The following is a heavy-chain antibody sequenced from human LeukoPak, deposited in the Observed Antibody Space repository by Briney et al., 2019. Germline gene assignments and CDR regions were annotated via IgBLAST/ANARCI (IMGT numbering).Heavy chain of an antibody. V-gene: IGHV4-39*01. D-gene: IGHD3-10*01. Sequence: SETLSLTCTVSGGSISSSNFYWDWIRQPPGKGLEWIGNFYYSGTTYYNPSLKSRVIISVDTSKNQFSLKLSSVTAADTAVYYCARHKMVRGIGYYYYMDVWGKGTTVTISS. J-gene: IGHJ6*03. CDR3: ARHKMVRGIGYYYYMDV. CDR2: FYYSGTT. CDR1: GGSISSSNFY.